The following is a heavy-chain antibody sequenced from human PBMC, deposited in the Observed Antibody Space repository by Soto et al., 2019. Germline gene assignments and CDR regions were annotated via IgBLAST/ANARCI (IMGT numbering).Heavy chain of an antibody. J-gene: IGHJ5*02. Sequence: QVQLQESGPGLVKPSETLSLTCTVSGGSVSSGSYYWSWIRQPPGKGLEWIGYIYYSGITNYNPSLKSRVTISVDTSKNQFSLKLSSVTAADTDVYYCARSPGCSGSYYNWFDPWGQGTLVTVSS. D-gene: IGHD3-10*02. CDR2: IYYSGIT. CDR3: ARSPGCSGSYYNWFDP. V-gene: IGHV4-61*01. CDR1: GGSVSSGSYY.